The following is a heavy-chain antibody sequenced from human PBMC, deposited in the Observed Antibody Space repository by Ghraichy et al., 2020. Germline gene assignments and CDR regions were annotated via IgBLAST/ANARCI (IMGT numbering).Heavy chain of an antibody. CDR2: INHSGST. CDR3: ARGLRRTTGTKGYYYGMDV. V-gene: IGHV4-34*01. D-gene: IGHD1-1*01. Sequence: SETLSLTCAVYGGSFSGYYWSWIRQPPGKGLEWIGEINHSGSTNYNPSLKSRVTISVDTSKNQFSLKLSSVTAADTAVYYCARGLRRTTGTKGYYYGMDVWGQGTTVTVSS. J-gene: IGHJ6*02. CDR1: GGSFSGYY.